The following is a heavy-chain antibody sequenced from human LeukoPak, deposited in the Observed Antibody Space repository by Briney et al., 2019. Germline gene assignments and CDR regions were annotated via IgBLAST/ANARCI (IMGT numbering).Heavy chain of an antibody. V-gene: IGHV4-59*01. CDR3: ARGGEWLRFIYYGMDV. D-gene: IGHD5-12*01. CDR2: IYYSGSA. CDR1: GGSISSYY. Sequence: SETLSLTCTVSGGSISSYYWSWIRQPPGKGLEWIGYIYYSGSANYNPSLKSRVTISVDTSKNQFSLKLSSVTAADTAVYYCARGGEWLRFIYYGMDVWGQGTTVTVSS. J-gene: IGHJ6*02.